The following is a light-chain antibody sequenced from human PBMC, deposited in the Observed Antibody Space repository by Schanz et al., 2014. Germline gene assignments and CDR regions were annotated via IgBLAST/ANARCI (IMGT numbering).Light chain of an antibody. J-gene: IGLJ2*01. CDR2: EVS. CDR3: CSYAGSSTLL. CDR1: SSDVGNYNL. V-gene: IGLV2-23*02. Sequence: QSALTQPASVSGSPGQSITISCTGTSSDVGNYNLVSWYQQHPGKAPKLMIYEVSQWPSGISDRFSGSKSGNTASLTISGLQAEDEADYYCCSYAGSSTLLFGGGTKLTVL.